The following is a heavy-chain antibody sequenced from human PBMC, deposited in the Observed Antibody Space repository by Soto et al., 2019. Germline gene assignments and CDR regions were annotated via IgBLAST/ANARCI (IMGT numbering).Heavy chain of an antibody. V-gene: IGHV1-2*02. CDR3: ARGGNSGYYYE. Sequence: ASVKVSCKASGYTFTDYYIHWVRQAPGQGLEWMGWINSKNGGTKYVQKFQGRVTMTRDTSITTAYMELTRLRYDDTAVYYCARGGNSGYYYEWGQGTLVTVSS. CDR1: GYTFTDYY. J-gene: IGHJ4*02. CDR2: INSKNGGT. D-gene: IGHD5-12*01.